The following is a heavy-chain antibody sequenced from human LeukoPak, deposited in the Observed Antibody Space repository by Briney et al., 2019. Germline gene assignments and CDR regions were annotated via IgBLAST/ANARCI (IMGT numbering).Heavy chain of an antibody. CDR2: IYYSGST. CDR1: GYSISSGYY. Sequence: PSETLSLTCTVSGYSISSGYYWGWIRQPPGKGLEWIGSIYYSGSTYYNPSLKSRATISVDTSKNQFSLKLSSVTAADTAVYYCAREWGEGDYEFDYWGQGTLVTVSS. V-gene: IGHV4-38-2*02. D-gene: IGHD4-17*01. J-gene: IGHJ4*02. CDR3: AREWGEGDYEFDY.